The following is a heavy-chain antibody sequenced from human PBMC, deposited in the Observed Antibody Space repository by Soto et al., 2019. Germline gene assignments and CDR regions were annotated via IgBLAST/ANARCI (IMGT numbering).Heavy chain of an antibody. D-gene: IGHD6-13*01. CDR2: INHSGST. J-gene: IGHJ5*02. V-gene: IGHV4-34*01. CDR3: ARGRVLWYSSSWSDD. CDR1: GGSFSGYY. Sequence: QVQLQQWGAGLLKPSATLSLTFAVYGGSFSGYYWSWIRQPPGKGLEWMGEINHSGSTNYNPSIKSRVTISVDTSESQFSRKLSSVTAADTAVYYCARGRVLWYSSSWSDDWGQGTLVTVSS.